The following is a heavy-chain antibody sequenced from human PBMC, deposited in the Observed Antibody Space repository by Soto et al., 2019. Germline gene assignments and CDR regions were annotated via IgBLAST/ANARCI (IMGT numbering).Heavy chain of an antibody. CDR3: ARGLRINWFDP. CDR1: GGSISSSSYY. V-gene: IGHV4-39*07. CDR2: IYYSGST. D-gene: IGHD2-15*01. Sequence: SETLSLTCTVSGGSISSSSYYWGWIRQPPGKGLEWIGSIYYSGSTYYNPSLKSRVTISVDTSKNQFSLKLSSVTAADTAVYYCARGLRINWFDPWGQGTLVTVSS. J-gene: IGHJ5*02.